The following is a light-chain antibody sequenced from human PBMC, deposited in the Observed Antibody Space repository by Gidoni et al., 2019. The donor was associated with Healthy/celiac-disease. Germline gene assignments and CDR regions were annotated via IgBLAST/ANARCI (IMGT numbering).Light chain of an antibody. CDR2: DAA. Sequence: EIVLTQSTATLSLSPGVRATLSCRASQSVSSYLALYQQKPGQAPRLLIYDAANRATGIPARFSGSGSVTDFTLTISSLEPVDFAVYYCQQRSNWITFGQGTRLEIK. CDR1: QSVSSY. V-gene: IGKV3-11*01. J-gene: IGKJ5*01. CDR3: QQRSNWIT.